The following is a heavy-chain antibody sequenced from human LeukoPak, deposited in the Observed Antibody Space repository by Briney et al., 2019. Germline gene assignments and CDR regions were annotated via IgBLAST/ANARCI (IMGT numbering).Heavy chain of an antibody. Sequence: QAGGSLRLSCAAAGFSFSTYSMSWVRQAPGNGLEWVSAISGSGGSTYYADSVKGRFTISRDNSKNTLYLQMNSLRAEDTAVYYCAKAGGHFDYWGQGTLVTVSS. V-gene: IGHV3-23*01. J-gene: IGHJ4*02. CDR1: GFSFSTYS. D-gene: IGHD4-23*01. CDR3: AKAGGHFDY. CDR2: ISGSGGST.